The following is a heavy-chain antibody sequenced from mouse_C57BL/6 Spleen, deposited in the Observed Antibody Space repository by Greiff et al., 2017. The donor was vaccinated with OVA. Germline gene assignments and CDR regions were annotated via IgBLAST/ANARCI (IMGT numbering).Heavy chain of an antibody. V-gene: IGHV1-19*01. J-gene: IGHJ4*01. D-gene: IGHD2-3*01. CDR3: ARGLLRYAMDY. CDR1: GYTFTDYY. Sequence: EVKLQESGPVLVKPGASVKMSCKASGYTFTDYYMNWVKQSHGKSLEWIGVINPYNGGTSYNQKFKGKATLTVDKSSSTAYMELNSLTSEDSAVYYCARGLLRYAMDYWGQGTSVTVSS. CDR2: INPYNGGT.